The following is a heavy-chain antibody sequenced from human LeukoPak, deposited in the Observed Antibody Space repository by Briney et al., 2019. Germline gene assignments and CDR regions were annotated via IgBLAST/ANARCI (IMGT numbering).Heavy chain of an antibody. CDR1: GGSISSYY. J-gene: IGHJ4*02. CDR3: ATSSHDLLDTDY. CDR2: IYNSGST. V-gene: IGHV4-59*01. Sequence: SETLSLTSTVSGGSISSYYWSWIRQPPGKGLEWIGYIYNSGSTNYNPSLRSRVTISVDTSKKQFSLKLSSVTAADTAVYYCATSSHDLLDTDYWGQGTLVTVSS. D-gene: IGHD3-22*01.